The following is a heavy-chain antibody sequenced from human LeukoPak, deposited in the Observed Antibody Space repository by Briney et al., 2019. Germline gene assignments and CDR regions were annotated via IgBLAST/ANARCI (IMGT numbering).Heavy chain of an antibody. CDR3: ARGRGRQVGTRWHPDTHHDY. Sequence: SETLSLTCAVSGFSISSGYFWGWIRRPPGTGLEWIGTIHYPESTYYNPSLNSRLTISIDTSKNHFSLKLSSVTAADTALYYCARGRGRQVGTRWHPDTHHDYWGQGILVTVSS. V-gene: IGHV4-38-2*01. CDR1: GFSISSGYF. D-gene: IGHD6-13*01. CDR2: IHYPEST. J-gene: IGHJ4*02.